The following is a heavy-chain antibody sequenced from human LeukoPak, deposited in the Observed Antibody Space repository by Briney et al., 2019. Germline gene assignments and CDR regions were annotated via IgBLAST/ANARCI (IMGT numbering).Heavy chain of an antibody. CDR2: ITQEQIER. D-gene: IGHD3-3*01. J-gene: IGHJ4*02. CDR1: GFTFSTSW. Sequence: GGSLRLSCAASGFTFSTSWMNWVREAPGKGRECGAMITQEQIERYYVHSSKGRVIISRDNVNSTLYLQMNILSAEHTAVYYCARGGGDSWGQGTLVTLSS. V-gene: IGHV3-7*01. CDR3: ARGGGDS.